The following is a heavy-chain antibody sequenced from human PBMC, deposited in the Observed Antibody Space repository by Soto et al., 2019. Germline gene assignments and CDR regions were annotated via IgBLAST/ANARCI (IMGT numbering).Heavy chain of an antibody. Sequence: QVELHESGPGLVKPSETLSLTCTVSGASVGTFYWSWIRQSAAKGLEWIGRVYGTGLTAYNPALEGRVSMSLDRSNNQFSLEMKSVTAADAAVYFCARDLSGTGLDVWGRGTTVSVSS. V-gene: IGHV4-4*07. CDR3: ARDLSGTGLDV. J-gene: IGHJ6*02. CDR2: VYGTGLT. CDR1: GASVGTFY. D-gene: IGHD1-26*01.